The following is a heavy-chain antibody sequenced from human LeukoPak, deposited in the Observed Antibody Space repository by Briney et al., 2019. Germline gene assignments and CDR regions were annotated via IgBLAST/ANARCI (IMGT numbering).Heavy chain of an antibody. J-gene: IGHJ3*02. V-gene: IGHV1-2*02. Sequence: ASVTVSCKASGYTFTGYYMHWVRQAPGQGLEWMGWINPNSGGTNYAQKFQGRVTMTRDTSISTAYMELSRLRSDDTAVYYCARDEGIAVAGRRGAFDIWGQGTMVTVSS. CDR2: INPNSGGT. CDR3: ARDEGIAVAGRRGAFDI. D-gene: IGHD6-19*01. CDR1: GYTFTGYY.